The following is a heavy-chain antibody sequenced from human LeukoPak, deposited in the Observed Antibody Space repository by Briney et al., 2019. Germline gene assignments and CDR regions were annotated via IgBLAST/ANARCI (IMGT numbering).Heavy chain of an antibody. V-gene: IGHV3-7*01. CDR2: VNENGRET. CDR1: GFTFSSRDW. CDR3: AKDEVGGHFEY. Sequence: GGSLRLSCVASGFTFSSRDWMTWVRQAPGKGLEWVAKVNENGRETHYADSVKGRFTISRDNAKNSVSLQMNNVRADDTAVYYCAKDEVGGHFEYWGQGILVTVSS. J-gene: IGHJ4*02.